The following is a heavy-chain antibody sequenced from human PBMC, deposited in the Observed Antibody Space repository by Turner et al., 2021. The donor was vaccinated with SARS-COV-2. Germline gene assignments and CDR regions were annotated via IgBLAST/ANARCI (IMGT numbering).Heavy chain of an antibody. CDR3: AGERIQLRSAGYGMDV. Sequence: QLQLQESGPGLVKPSETLSPTCTVSGGSISSSSYYWGWIRQPPGKGLEWIGSINYSESTYYNPSLKSRVTISVDTSKGQCSLKLRSVTAADTAVYYCAGERIQLRSAGYGMDVWGQGTTVTVSS. CDR1: GGSISSSSYY. D-gene: IGHD5-18*01. CDR2: INYSEST. J-gene: IGHJ6*02. V-gene: IGHV4-39*01.